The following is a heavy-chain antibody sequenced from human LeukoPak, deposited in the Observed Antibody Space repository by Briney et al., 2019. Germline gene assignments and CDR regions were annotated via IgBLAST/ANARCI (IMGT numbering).Heavy chain of an antibody. D-gene: IGHD6-19*01. CDR3: GRGGAVASY. CDR2: IKQDGSEK. V-gene: IGHV3-7*01. CDR1: GFTLSTYW. J-gene: IGHJ4*02. Sequence: PGGSLRLSCEVSGFTLSTYWMSWFRQAPGKGLEWVANIKQDGSEKYYVDSVKGRFTISRDIAQNSVYLQMNSLRVEDTAVYYCGRGGAVASYWGQGALVTVSS.